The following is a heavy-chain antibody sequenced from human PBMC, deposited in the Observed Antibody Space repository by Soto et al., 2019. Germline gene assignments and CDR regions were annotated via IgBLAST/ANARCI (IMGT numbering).Heavy chain of an antibody. Sequence: PSETLSLTCAASGGSISSGGYSWSWLRQPPGKGLEWIGYIYHSGSTYYNTSLNSRVTISVDRSKNQFSLKLSSVTAADTAVYYCARAKVRGVIIQYNGFDPWGQGTLVTVSS. J-gene: IGHJ5*02. V-gene: IGHV4-30-2*01. CDR1: GGSISSGGYS. CDR3: ARAKVRGVIIQYNGFDP. D-gene: IGHD3-10*01. CDR2: IYHSGST.